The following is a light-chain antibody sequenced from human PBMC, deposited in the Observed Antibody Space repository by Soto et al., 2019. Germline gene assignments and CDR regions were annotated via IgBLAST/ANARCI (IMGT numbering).Light chain of an antibody. Sequence: QSALTQPASVSGSPGQSITISCIGTSSHIGSYNHVAWYQQFPGKSPKLTIYEVSSRPSGVSSRFSGSKSGNTASLTISGLQAEDEADYYCIAYTGSSTSYVFGSGTKLTVL. V-gene: IGLV2-14*01. CDR3: IAYTGSSTSYV. CDR1: SSHIGSYNH. J-gene: IGLJ1*01. CDR2: EVS.